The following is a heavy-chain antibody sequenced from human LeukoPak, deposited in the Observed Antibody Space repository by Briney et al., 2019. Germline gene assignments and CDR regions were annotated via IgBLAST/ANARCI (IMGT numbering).Heavy chain of an antibody. CDR3: ARSGSDYRKEPYFYGVDV. V-gene: IGHV4-4*07. CDR1: GGCICVYN. CDR2: KYSKVNN. D-gene: IGHD2-21*01. Sequence: SETLSLTRTVSGGCICVYNWSGIPAPAGEGGECSGRKYSKVNNEYHPSFKSRLSIAVDTYRNKLSLNLISVTAADAAVYYCARSGSDYRKEPYFYGVDVWGQGTTVTVSS. J-gene: IGHJ6*02.